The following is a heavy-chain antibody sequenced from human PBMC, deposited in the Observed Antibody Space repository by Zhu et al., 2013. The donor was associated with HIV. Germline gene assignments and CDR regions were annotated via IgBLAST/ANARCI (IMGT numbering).Heavy chain of an antibody. CDR1: GGSFSGYY. D-gene: IGHD2-8*01. J-gene: IGHJ4*02. V-gene: IGHV4-34*01. CDR2: INHSGST. CDR3: ARGPLVYRRAVGDYGY. Sequence: VQLQQWGAGLLKPSETLSLTCAVYGGSFSGYYWSWIRQPPGKGLEWIGEINHSGSTNYNPSLKSRVTISVDTSKNQFSLKLSSVTAADTAVYYCARGPLVYRRAVGDYGYWGQGTLVTVSS.